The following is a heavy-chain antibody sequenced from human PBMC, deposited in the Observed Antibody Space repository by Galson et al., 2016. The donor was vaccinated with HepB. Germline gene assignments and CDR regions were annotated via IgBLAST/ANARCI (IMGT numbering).Heavy chain of an antibody. CDR2: ISGSAYSGVT. D-gene: IGHD5-12*01. CDR1: GFTFSTYA. J-gene: IGHJ4*02. Sequence: SLRLSCAASGFTFSTYAMSWVRQAPGKRLEWVSVISGSAYSGVTYYADSVRGRFTISRDDSKNTLYLLMNSLTAEDTAVYYCAKDPKGYSGYGLFDYWGQGALVTVSA. CDR3: AKDPKGYSGYGLFDY. V-gene: IGHV3-23*01.